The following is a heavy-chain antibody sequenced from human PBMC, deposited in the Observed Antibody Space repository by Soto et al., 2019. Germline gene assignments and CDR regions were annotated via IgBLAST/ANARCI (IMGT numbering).Heavy chain of an antibody. J-gene: IGHJ6*02. CDR2: INHSGST. Sequence: SETLSLTCAVYGGSFSDYFWSWIRQPPGKGLEWIGEINHSGSTNYIPSLRSRVTISVDTSKNQFSLKLSSVTAADTAVYYCARMHITMVLRARPVHRTAVWGQGTTVTVSS. CDR3: ARMHITMVLRARPVHRTAV. D-gene: IGHD3-10*01. CDR1: GGSFSDYF. V-gene: IGHV4-34*01.